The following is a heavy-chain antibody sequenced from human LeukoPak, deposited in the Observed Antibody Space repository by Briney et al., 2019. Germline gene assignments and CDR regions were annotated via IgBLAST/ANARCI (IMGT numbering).Heavy chain of an antibody. CDR2: MYYTGTT. D-gene: IGHD5-12*01. V-gene: IGHV4-39*07. CDR3: ARSVSAYAGRGWFDP. J-gene: IGHJ5*02. CDR1: GGSIRSLGYS. Sequence: SEALSLTCSVSGGSIRSLGYSWGWIRQPPGKGLEWIAGMYYTGTTYYNPSLKSRVTMSVDTSKNQFSLNLTSVTAADTAVFYCARSVSAYAGRGWFDPWGQGTLVTVSS.